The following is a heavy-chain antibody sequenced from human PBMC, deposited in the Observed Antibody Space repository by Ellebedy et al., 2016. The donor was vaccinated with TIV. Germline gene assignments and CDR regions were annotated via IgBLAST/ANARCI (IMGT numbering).Heavy chain of an antibody. J-gene: IGHJ6*02. Sequence: SETLSLTXAVYGGSFSGYYWTWIRQPPGKGLEWIGEITHSGSTNYSPSLKGRVTISVDTSKNQFSLKVTSVTAADTAVYYCAGETCSSTSCWFYYGMDVWGQGTTVTVSS. CDR1: GGSFSGYY. D-gene: IGHD2-2*01. CDR3: AGETCSSTSCWFYYGMDV. V-gene: IGHV4-34*01. CDR2: ITHSGST.